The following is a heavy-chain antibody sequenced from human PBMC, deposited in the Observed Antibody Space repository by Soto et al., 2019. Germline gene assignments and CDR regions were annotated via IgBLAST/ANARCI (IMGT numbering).Heavy chain of an antibody. CDR1: GFTVSNYY. J-gene: IGHJ6*02. CDR2: IYSGGST. Sequence: GGSLRLSCAASGFTVSNYYISWVRQPPGKGLEWVSLIYSGGSTYYADSVKGRFTLSRDNSKNTVYLQMNSLRAEDTAVYYCARAEWGSSYTQYYYALDVWGQGTTVTVSS. CDR3: ARAEWGSSYTQYYYALDV. V-gene: IGHV3-53*03. D-gene: IGHD6-13*01.